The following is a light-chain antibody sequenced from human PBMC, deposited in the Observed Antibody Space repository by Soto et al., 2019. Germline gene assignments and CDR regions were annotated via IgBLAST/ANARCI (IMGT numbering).Light chain of an antibody. V-gene: IGKV3-11*01. Sequence: EIVLTQSPATLSLSPGERATLSCRASQSVSRYLAWYQQKPGQAPRLLIYDASNRATGIPARFSGSGSGTDFTLTISSLEPEDFEVYYCQQRSDWPSTFGGGTKVQIK. CDR3: QQRSDWPST. J-gene: IGKJ4*01. CDR2: DAS. CDR1: QSVSRY.